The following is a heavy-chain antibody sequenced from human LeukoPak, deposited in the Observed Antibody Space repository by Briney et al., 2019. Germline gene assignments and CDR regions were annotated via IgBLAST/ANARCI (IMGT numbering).Heavy chain of an antibody. CDR1: GYSITSNYY. CDR3: ARDRDDSTNYTPYYFDY. J-gene: IGHJ4*02. Sequence: SETLSLTCAVSGYSITSNYYCGWIRQPPERLLEWIGSIHHGVSTFYNPSLKSRVTISVDTSNNHFSLRLTSVTAADTAAYYCARDRDDSTNYTPYYFDYWGQGALVAVSS. CDR2: IHHGVST. D-gene: IGHD2-8*01. V-gene: IGHV4-38-2*02.